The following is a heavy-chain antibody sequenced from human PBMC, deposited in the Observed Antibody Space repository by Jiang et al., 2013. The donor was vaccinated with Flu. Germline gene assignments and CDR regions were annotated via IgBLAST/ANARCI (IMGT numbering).Heavy chain of an antibody. CDR3: ARGEVRVYCGGDCYPFHY. D-gene: IGHD2-21*02. Sequence: GPGLVKPSETLSLTCTVSGGSISSDYWSWIRQPPGKGLEWIGYIYYSGSTNYNPSLKSRVTISVDTSKNQFSLKLTSVTSADTAVYYCARGEVRVYCGGDCYPFHYWGQGTLVTVSS. J-gene: IGHJ4*02. V-gene: IGHV4-59*01. CDR1: GGSISSDY. CDR2: IYYSGST.